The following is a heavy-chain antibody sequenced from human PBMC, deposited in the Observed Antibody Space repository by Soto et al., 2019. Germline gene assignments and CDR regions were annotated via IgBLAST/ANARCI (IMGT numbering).Heavy chain of an antibody. Sequence: EVQLVESGGGLVQPGWSLRLSCAASGFTVSTKYMSWVRQAPGKGLEWVSVIYSGGSTFYADSVRGRFTISRDNSKNTVNLQMNSLRAEDTALYYCARDPWAADYWGQGTLVTVSS. V-gene: IGHV3-66*01. CDR2: IYSGGST. J-gene: IGHJ4*02. D-gene: IGHD3-16*01. CDR3: ARDPWAADY. CDR1: GFTVSTKY.